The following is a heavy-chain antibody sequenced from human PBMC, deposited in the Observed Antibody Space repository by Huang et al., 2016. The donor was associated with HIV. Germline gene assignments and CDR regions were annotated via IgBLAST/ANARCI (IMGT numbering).Heavy chain of an antibody. Sequence: LVESGGGLVRPGGSLRLSCAGSNVTFSAYWMTWVRQSPGKGLEWVASSRQDGSEKHYVDSVEGRFNISRDKGKKVLFLEMRSLGVDDTAVYFCATKADAMDVWGQGTTVIVSS. CDR3: ATKADAMDV. J-gene: IGHJ6*02. V-gene: IGHV3-7*01. D-gene: IGHD2-8*01. CDR1: NVTFSAYW. CDR2: SRQDGSEK.